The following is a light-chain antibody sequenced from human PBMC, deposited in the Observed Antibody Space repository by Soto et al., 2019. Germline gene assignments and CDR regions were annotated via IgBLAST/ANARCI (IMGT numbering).Light chain of an antibody. J-gene: IGLJ1*01. CDR1: SSDVGGYNY. CDR2: DVS. V-gene: IGLV2-14*01. CDR3: GSYTRSSYV. Sequence: QSALTQPASVSGSPGQSITISCTGTSSDVGGYNYVSWYQQHPGKAPKLMIYDVSNRPSGVSNRFSGSKSGNTASLTISGLQAEDEVDYYSGSYTRSSYVSGTGTRSTAL.